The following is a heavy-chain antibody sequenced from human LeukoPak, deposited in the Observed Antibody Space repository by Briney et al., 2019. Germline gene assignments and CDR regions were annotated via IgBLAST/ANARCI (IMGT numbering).Heavy chain of an antibody. CDR1: GGSISSSY. V-gene: IGHV4-59*01. Sequence: SETLSLTCSVSGGSISSSYWSWIRQPPGEGLEWIGYTYYSGSTNYNPSLKSRVTISADTSKNHLSLKMISVTAADTAFYYCARGGLYGDHWYFDLWGRGTLLTVSS. D-gene: IGHD4-17*01. CDR2: TYYSGST. J-gene: IGHJ2*01. CDR3: ARGGLYGDHWYFDL.